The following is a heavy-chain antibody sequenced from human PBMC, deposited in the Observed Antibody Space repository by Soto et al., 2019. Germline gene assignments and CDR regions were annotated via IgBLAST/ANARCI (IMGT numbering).Heavy chain of an antibody. CDR2: IYYSGIT. CDR3: ARDRRGYSSGWNPVYYFDY. CDR1: GVSISNISYY. V-gene: IGHV4-39*07. D-gene: IGHD6-19*01. Sequence: SETLSLTCTVSGVSISNISYYWGWILRPPGKGLELIVNIYYSGITYYNPSLKGRVTISEDTSKNQFSLKMSSVTAADTAVYYRARDRRGYSSGWNPVYYFDYWGQGTLVTVSS. J-gene: IGHJ4*02.